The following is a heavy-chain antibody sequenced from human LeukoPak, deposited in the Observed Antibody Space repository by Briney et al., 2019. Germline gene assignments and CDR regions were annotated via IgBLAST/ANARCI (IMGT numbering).Heavy chain of an antibody. J-gene: IGHJ4*02. CDR3: ARRAYYYDSSGYYALGY. D-gene: IGHD3-22*01. Sequence: ASVKVSCKASGYTFTDYTMHWLRQAPGQRLDWMGWINGGSGNTKYSPEFQGRVTITRDTSASTAYMELSSLRSEDTAVYYCARRAYYYDSSGYYALGYWGQGTLVTVSS. CDR1: GYTFTDYT. V-gene: IGHV1-3*03. CDR2: INGGSGNT.